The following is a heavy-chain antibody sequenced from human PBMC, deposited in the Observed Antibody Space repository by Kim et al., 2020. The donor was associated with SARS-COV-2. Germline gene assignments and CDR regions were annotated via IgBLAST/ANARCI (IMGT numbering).Heavy chain of an antibody. V-gene: IGHV4-61*09. Sequence: SETLSLTCAVSGGSISGGRFHWTWVRQPAGKPLEWIGHIYSGGNTNYNPSLKNRVSILLDLSKNQVSLYLYSVTAADTAVYFCAPDSAYGQSLLSPSFDQWGQGIMVTVSS. CDR1: GGSISGGRFH. CDR2: IYSGGNT. CDR3: APDSAYGQSLLSPSFDQ. J-gene: IGHJ4*02. D-gene: IGHD3-10*01.